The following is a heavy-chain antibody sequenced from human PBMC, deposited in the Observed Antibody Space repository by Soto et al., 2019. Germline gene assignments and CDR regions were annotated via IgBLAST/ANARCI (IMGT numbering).Heavy chain of an antibody. D-gene: IGHD2-15*01. Sequence: ASVKVSCKASGYTFTGYYIHWVRQAPGQGLEWMAWINPSSGGTKYAQKFQGRVTMTRDTSISTAYLELSRLRSDDTAVYYCARDMSGYCSGDSCYSGIDYWGQGTLVTVSS. CDR1: GYTFTGYY. CDR3: ARDMSGYCSGDSCYSGIDY. CDR2: INPSSGGT. J-gene: IGHJ4*02. V-gene: IGHV1-2*02.